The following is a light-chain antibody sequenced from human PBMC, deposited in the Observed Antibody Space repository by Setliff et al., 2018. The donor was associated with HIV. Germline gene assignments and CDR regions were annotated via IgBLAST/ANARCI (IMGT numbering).Light chain of an antibody. CDR3: CSFTSSHTYV. CDR2: EVN. V-gene: IGLV2-14*01. Sequence: QSVLTQPASVSGSPGQSITISCTGTNWDVGGGHRYVSWCQHFPGKAPKLVIYEVNTRPSGVSSRFSGSKSGNTASLTISGLQLEDESDYYCCSFTSSHTYVFGTGTKVTVL. CDR1: NWDVGGGHRY. J-gene: IGLJ1*01.